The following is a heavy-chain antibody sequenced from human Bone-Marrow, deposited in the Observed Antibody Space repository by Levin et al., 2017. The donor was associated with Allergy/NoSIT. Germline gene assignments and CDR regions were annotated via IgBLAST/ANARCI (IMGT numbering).Heavy chain of an antibody. D-gene: IGHD2-21*02. Sequence: SETLSLTCGVYGVSFSGYYWSWLRQSPGKGLQWIGEINLSGSTHYNPSLKSRVTISVDTSTNQFSLKLNSVTAADTAVYYCAKDPYGDSDYWGQGTLVTVSS. J-gene: IGHJ4*02. V-gene: IGHV4-34*01. CDR1: GVSFSGYY. CDR3: AKDPYGDSDY. CDR2: INLSGST.